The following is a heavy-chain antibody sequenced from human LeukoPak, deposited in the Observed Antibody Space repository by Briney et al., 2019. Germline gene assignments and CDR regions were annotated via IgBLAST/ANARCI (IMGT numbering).Heavy chain of an antibody. D-gene: IGHD3-10*01. CDR3: ARDGNGGSGSYWVFDY. J-gene: IGHJ4*02. Sequence: PGGSLRLSCAASGFTFSSYSMNWVRQAPGKGLEWVSSISSSSSYIYHADSVKGRFTISRDNAKNSLYLQMNSLRAEDTAVYYCARDGNGGSGSYWVFDYWGQGTLVTVSS. CDR1: GFTFSSYS. V-gene: IGHV3-21*01. CDR2: ISSSSSYI.